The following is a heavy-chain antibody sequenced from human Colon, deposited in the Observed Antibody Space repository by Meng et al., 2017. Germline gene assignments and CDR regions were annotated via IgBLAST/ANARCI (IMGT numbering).Heavy chain of an antibody. V-gene: IGHV3-30*15. J-gene: IGHJ4*02. D-gene: IGHD3-9*01. Sequence: LFGVGAALVHAGLSLVLPRPASGFSCSNFAFPWVRQAPGKGLEWVAAISSDGNNKQYADSVKGRFTISRDQSKNTLYLQGSSLRPEDTAVYYCARSGLTWASFHYWGQGTLVTVSS. CDR2: ISSDGNNK. CDR1: GFSCSNFA. CDR3: ARSGLTWASFHY.